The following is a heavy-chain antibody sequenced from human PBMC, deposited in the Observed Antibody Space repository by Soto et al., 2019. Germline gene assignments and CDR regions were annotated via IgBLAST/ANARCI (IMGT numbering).Heavy chain of an antibody. D-gene: IGHD1-26*01. CDR2: IIPILGIA. V-gene: IGHV1-69*02. CDR3: ARYSGSSGVAFDI. CDR1: GGTFSSYT. Sequence: QVQLVQSGAEVKKPGSSVKVSCKASGGTFSSYTISWVRQAPGQGLEWMGRIIPILGIANYAQKFQGRVTITADKSTSTAYMELRSLRSEDTAVYYCARYSGSSGVAFDIWGQGTMVTVSS. J-gene: IGHJ3*02.